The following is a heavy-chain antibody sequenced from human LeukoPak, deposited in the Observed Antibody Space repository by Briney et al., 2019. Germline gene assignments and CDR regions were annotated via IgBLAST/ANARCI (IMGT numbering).Heavy chain of an antibody. CDR1: GFTFRNFA. CDR2: ISSSSSYI. Sequence: PGGSLRLSCSASGFTFRNFAISWVRQAPGKGLEWVSSISSSSSYIYYADSVKGRFTISRDNAKNSLYLQMNSLRAEDTAVYYCARGPRYFDWLQRYYYYYGMDVWGQGTTVTVSS. D-gene: IGHD3-9*01. CDR3: ARGPRYFDWLQRYYYYYGMDV. J-gene: IGHJ6*02. V-gene: IGHV3-21*01.